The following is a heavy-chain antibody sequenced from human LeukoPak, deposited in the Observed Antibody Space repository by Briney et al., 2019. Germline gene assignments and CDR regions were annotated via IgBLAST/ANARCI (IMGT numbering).Heavy chain of an antibody. V-gene: IGHV1-2*02. D-gene: IGHD3-22*01. J-gene: IGHJ4*02. CDR3: ARDRGPLYYYDSSGYPLYYFDY. CDR2: INPNSGGT. Sequence: ASVKVSCKASGYTFTGYYMHWVRQAPGQGLEWMGWINPNSGGTNYAQKFQGRVTMTRDTSISTAYMELSRLRPDDTAVYYCARDRGPLYYYDSSGYPLYYFDYWGQGTLVTVSS. CDR1: GYTFTGYY.